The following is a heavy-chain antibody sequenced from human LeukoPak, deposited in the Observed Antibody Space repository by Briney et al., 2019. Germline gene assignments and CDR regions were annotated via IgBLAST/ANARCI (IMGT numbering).Heavy chain of an antibody. CDR2: INHSGST. Sequence: SETLSLTCAVYGGSFSGYYWSWIRQPPGKGLEWIGEINHSGSTNYNPSLKSRVTISVDTSKNQFYLKLRSVTAADTAVYYCARAGGYSGYAFDYWGQGTLVTVSS. D-gene: IGHD5-12*01. CDR3: ARAGGYSGYAFDY. J-gene: IGHJ4*02. V-gene: IGHV4-34*01. CDR1: GGSFSGYY.